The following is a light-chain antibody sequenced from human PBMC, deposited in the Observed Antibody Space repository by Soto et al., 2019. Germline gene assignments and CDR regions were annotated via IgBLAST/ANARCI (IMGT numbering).Light chain of an antibody. CDR2: LGS. CDR3: MQALQTPDT. J-gene: IGKJ2*01. Sequence: DIVMTQSPLSLPVTPGEPASISCRSSQSLLHSNGYNYLDSYLQKPGQSPQLLIYLGSNRASGVPDRFSGSGSGTDFTLKISRVEAEAVGVYFCMQALQTPDTFGQGTKLEIK. V-gene: IGKV2-28*01. CDR1: QSLLHSNGYNY.